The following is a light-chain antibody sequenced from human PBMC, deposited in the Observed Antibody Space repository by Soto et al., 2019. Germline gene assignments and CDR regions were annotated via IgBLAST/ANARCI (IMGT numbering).Light chain of an antibody. CDR3: QQFNSKVWT. CDR1: QSVSRC. V-gene: IGKV1-5*01. Sequence: DIQMTQSPSTLSPSVGDIVTITCRASQSVSRCLNWYQQKPGKAPRLLIYEASNLESGVPMRFSGSGSGTEFVLTITSLQPADSATYYCQQFNSKVWTFGQGTRVEI. CDR2: EAS. J-gene: IGKJ1*01.